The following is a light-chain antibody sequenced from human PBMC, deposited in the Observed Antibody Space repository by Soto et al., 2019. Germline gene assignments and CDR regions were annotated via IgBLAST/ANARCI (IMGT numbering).Light chain of an antibody. CDR2: AAS. Sequence: DIQMTQSPFSLSASVGDRVTITCRASQSISSYLNWYQQKPGKAPNLLIYAASSLQGGVPSRFSGSASGPDVTLTISSLHPEDFATYYCQQSYSTPFTFGQGTKLEIK. V-gene: IGKV1-39*01. CDR1: QSISSY. CDR3: QQSYSTPFT. J-gene: IGKJ2*01.